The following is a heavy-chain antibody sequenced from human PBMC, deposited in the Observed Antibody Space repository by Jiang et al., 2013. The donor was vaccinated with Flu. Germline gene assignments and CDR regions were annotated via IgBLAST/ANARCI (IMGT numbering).Heavy chain of an antibody. D-gene: IGHD3-10*01. CDR3: ARGVGTLLVVREFLFSFYSGMDV. CDR2: INAGNGNT. CDR1: GYTFTSYG. V-gene: IGHV1-3*01. J-gene: IGHJ6*02. Sequence: GAEVKKSGASVKVSCKASGYTFTSYGMHWVRQAPGQRLEWMGWINAGNGNTKYSQKFQGRVTITRDTSASTAYMELSSLRSEDTAVYYCARGVGTLLVVREFLFSFYSGMDVWGQGPRSPSP.